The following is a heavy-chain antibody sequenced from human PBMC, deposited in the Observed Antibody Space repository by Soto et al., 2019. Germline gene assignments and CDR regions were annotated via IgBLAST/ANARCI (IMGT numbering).Heavy chain of an antibody. V-gene: IGHV1-2*04. CDR1: GYTFTSYY. J-gene: IGHJ6*02. Sequence: ASVKVSCKASGYTFTSYYMHWVRQAPGQGLEWMGWINPNSGGTNYAQKFQGWVTMTRDTSISTAYMELSRLRSDDTAVYYCARGDIVVVPAAIDYYYGMDVWGQGTTVTVSS. CDR2: INPNSGGT. CDR3: ARGDIVVVPAAIDYYYGMDV. D-gene: IGHD2-2*01.